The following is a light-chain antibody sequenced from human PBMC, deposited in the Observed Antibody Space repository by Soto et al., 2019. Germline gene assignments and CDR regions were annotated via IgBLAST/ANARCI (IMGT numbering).Light chain of an antibody. CDR1: QSVGSSY. Sequence: EIALSLSPGTLSSSPGERATLSCRDGQSVGSSYLAWYQQKPGQAPRLLIFGASSRATGIPDRFSGSGSGTDFTLTISSLESEDFAVYYCQQYGNSPLTFGRGTKVDIK. V-gene: IGKV3-20*01. CDR3: QQYGNSPLT. J-gene: IGKJ1*01. CDR2: GAS.